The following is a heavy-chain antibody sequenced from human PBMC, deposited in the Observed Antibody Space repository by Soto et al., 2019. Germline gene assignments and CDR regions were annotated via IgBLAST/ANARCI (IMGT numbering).Heavy chain of an antibody. CDR3: TRLGYYGYVEY. CDR2: IRSKTYGGTT. V-gene: IGHV3-49*03. D-gene: IGHD2-15*01. Sequence: PGGSLRLSCTASGFTFGDYAVSWFRQAPGKGLEWVNFIRSKTYGGTTQYAASVKGRFTISRDDSKSIAYLQMNSLKTDDTAVYFCTRLGYYGYVEYWGQGTLVTVSS. J-gene: IGHJ4*02. CDR1: GFTFGDYA.